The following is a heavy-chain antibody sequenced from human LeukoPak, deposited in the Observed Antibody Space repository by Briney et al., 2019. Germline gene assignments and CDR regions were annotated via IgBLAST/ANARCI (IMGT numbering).Heavy chain of an antibody. D-gene: IGHD4-17*01. CDR1: GFTFSSYG. J-gene: IGHJ4*02. Sequence: GGSLRLSCAASGFTFSSYGMHWVRQAPGKGLEWVAFIRYDGSNKYYADSVKGRFTISRDNSKNMLYLQMNSLRAEDTAVYYCAKDDRYGDYGTTAFDYWGQGTLVTVSS. CDR3: AKDDRYGDYGTTAFDY. CDR2: IRYDGSNK. V-gene: IGHV3-30*02.